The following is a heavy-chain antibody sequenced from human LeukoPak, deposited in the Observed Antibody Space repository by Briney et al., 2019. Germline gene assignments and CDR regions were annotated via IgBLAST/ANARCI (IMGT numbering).Heavy chain of an antibody. CDR3: ARDWGNTRTYSWGYYFDY. D-gene: IGHD2-15*01. Sequence: GASVKVSCKVSGYTLTELSMHWVRQAPGKGLEWMGIINPSAGGTQYAQNFQGRVTMTRDTSTSTVYMELTSLRSEDTAVYFCARDWGNTRTYSWGYYFDYWGQGTLVTVSS. CDR2: INPSAGGT. J-gene: IGHJ4*02. CDR1: GYTLTELS. V-gene: IGHV1-46*01.